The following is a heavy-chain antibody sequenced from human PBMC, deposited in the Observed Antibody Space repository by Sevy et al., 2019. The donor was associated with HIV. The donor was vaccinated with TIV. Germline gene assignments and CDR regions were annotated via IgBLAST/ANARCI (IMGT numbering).Heavy chain of an antibody. CDR3: ARYDISNAQSDVFDI. J-gene: IGHJ3*02. V-gene: IGHV4-59*13. CDR1: GGSISSYY. Sequence: SETLSLTCTVSGGSISSYYWRWIRQPPGKGLEWIGHIHYRGRTTYNPSLKTRVTIPVDTSKIHFSRRLNSVTAADTAVYYCARYDISNAQSDVFDIWGQGTMVTVSS. CDR2: IHYRGRT. D-gene: IGHD3-9*01.